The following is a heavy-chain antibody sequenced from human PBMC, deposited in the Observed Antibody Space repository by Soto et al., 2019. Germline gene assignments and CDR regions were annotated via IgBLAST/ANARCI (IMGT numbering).Heavy chain of an antibody. Sequence: VPGSCKASGRTFSTYTITWVRQAPGQGLEWMGRIIPILGIANYAQKFQGRVTITADKSTSTAYMELSSLRSEDTAVYYCARDAGSFDYWGQGTLVTVSS. CDR3: ARDAGSFDY. D-gene: IGHD3-10*01. CDR2: IIPILGIA. V-gene: IGHV1-69*04. J-gene: IGHJ4*02. CDR1: GRTFSTYT.